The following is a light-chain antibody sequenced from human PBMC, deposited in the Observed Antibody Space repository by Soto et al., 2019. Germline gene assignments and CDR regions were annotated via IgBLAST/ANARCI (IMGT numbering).Light chain of an antibody. V-gene: IGKV1-12*01. J-gene: IGKJ5*01. CDR2: GAS. Sequence: DIQMTQSPSTLSASVVDTVTITCRASQGISSWLAWYQQKPGRTPELLIHGASRLQSGVPARFSGSGSGTDFTLSINSLQPEDFATYYCQQAYSFPITFGQGTRLEIK. CDR1: QGISSW. CDR3: QQAYSFPIT.